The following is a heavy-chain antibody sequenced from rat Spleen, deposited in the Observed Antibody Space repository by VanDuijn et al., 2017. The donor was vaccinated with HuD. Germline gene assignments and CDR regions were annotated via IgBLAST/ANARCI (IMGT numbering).Heavy chain of an antibody. Sequence: EVQLVESGGGLVEPGGSLKVSCTASGFTFSHYGMAWVRQTPTKGLEWVASISTGGDDTYNRDSVKGRFTISRDNTKSTLSLQVDSLRSEDTATYYCAREAGIPFHYFDYWGRGVMVTVSS. CDR3: AREAGIPFHYFDY. V-gene: IGHV5S13*01. CDR1: GFTFSHYG. D-gene: IGHD1-4*01. J-gene: IGHJ2*01. CDR2: ISTGGDDT.